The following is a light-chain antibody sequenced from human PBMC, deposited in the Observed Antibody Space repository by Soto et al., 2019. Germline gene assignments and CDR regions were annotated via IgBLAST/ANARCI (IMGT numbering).Light chain of an antibody. Sequence: EIVLTQSAGTLSLSPVEIATLFCRASQSFTTSQLAWYQQKPGQAPRVLIFGASSRATGIPDRFSGSGSGTDFTLTISRLEPEDSAVYYCQQYASSPRTFGQGTKVDIK. J-gene: IGKJ1*01. CDR3: QQYASSPRT. V-gene: IGKV3-20*01. CDR2: GAS. CDR1: QSFTTSQ.